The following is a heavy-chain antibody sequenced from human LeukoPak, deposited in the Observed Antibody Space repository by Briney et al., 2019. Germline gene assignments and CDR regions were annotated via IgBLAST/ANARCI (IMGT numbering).Heavy chain of an antibody. CDR1: GYTFTSYG. CDR2: ISAYNGNT. Sequence: GASVKVSCKASGYTFTSYGISWVRQAPGQGLEWMGWISAYNGNTNYAQKLQGRVTMTTDTSTSTAYMELRSLRSDDTAVYYCARECDYYGSGSYCWFDPWGQGTLVTVSS. V-gene: IGHV1-18*01. J-gene: IGHJ5*02. CDR3: ARECDYYGSGSYCWFDP. D-gene: IGHD3-10*01.